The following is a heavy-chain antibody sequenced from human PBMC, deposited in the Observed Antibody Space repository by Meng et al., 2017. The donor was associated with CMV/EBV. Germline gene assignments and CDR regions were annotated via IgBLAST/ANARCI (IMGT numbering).Heavy chain of an antibody. V-gene: IGHV1-58*01. Sequence: SVKVSCKASGFTFTSSAVQWVRQARGQRLEWIGWIVVGSGNTNYAQKFQERVTITRDMSTSIAYMELSSLRSEDTAVYYCAAGEKAAAGSNLDYWGQGTLVTVSS. CDR2: IVVGSGNT. CDR3: AAGEKAAAGSNLDY. CDR1: GFTFTSSA. J-gene: IGHJ4*02. D-gene: IGHD6-13*01.